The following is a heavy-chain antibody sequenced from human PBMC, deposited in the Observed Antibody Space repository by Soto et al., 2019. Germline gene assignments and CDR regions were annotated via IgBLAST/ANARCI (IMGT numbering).Heavy chain of an antibody. Sequence: SETLSLTCTVSGGSISSYYWSWIRQPAGKGLEWIGRIYTSGSTNYNPSPKSRVTMSVDTSKNQFSLKLSSVTAADTAVYYCARDVGQNNWYYPSYYFDHWGQGTLVPVS. CDR1: GGSISSYY. CDR3: ARDVGQNNWYYPSYYFDH. V-gene: IGHV4-4*07. CDR2: IYTSGST. D-gene: IGHD1-7*01. J-gene: IGHJ4*02.